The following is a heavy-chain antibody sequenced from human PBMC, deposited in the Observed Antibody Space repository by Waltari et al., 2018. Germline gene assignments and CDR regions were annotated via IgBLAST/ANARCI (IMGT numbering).Heavy chain of an antibody. Sequence: QVQLVQSGAEVKKPGSSVKVSCKASGVTFSNSVISWVRQAPGQGLEWMGGIIPIFGTPKYEQKFQGRVTIIANESTSTVYMELGSLRSEDTAVYYCARSYYYDRIGDYPALGAFDYWGQGTLVTVSS. CDR2: IIPIFGTP. D-gene: IGHD3-22*01. J-gene: IGHJ4*02. CDR3: ARSYYYDRIGDYPALGAFDY. CDR1: GVTFSNSV. V-gene: IGHV1-69*12.